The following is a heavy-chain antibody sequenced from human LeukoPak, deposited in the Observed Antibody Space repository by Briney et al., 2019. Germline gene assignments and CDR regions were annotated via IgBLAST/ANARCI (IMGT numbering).Heavy chain of an antibody. V-gene: IGHV4-59*01. Sequence: SETLSLTCTVSGGSISSYYWSWIRQPPGKGLEWIGYIYYSGSTNYNPSLKSRVTISVDTSKNQFSLKLSSVTAADTAVYYCARDVFASGSIDYWGQGTLVTVSS. CDR1: GGSISSYY. CDR3: ARDVFASGSIDY. CDR2: IYYSGST. J-gene: IGHJ4*02. D-gene: IGHD3-10*01.